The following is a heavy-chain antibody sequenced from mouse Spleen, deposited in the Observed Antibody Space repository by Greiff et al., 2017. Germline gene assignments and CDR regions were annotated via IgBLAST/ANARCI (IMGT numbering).Heavy chain of an antibody. CDR1: GYTFTSYT. CDR2: INPSSGYT. J-gene: IGHJ4*01. D-gene: IGHD1-1*01. CDR3: ALYYYGSSYDYAMDY. V-gene: IGHV1-4*01. Sequence: QVQLQQSGAELARPGASVKMSCKASGYTFTSYTMHWVKQRPGQGLEWIGYINPSSGYTNYNQKFKDKATLTADKSSSTAYMQLSSLTSEDSAVYYCALYYYGSSYDYAMDYWGQGTSVTVSS.